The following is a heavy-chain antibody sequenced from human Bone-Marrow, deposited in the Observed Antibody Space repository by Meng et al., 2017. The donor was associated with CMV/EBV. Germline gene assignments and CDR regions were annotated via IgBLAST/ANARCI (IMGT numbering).Heavy chain of an antibody. J-gene: IGHJ4*02. CDR2: SYWNDDK. Sequence: SGPTLVKPTQTLTLTCTFSGFSLSKIGVGVGWIRQPPGKALEWLALSYWNDDKSYSPSLKSRLTVTKETSKNQVVLTMTNMDPVDTATYYCAHKDYKTLNGYWGQGTLVTVSS. D-gene: IGHD4-11*01. V-gene: IGHV2-5*01. CDR1: GFSLSKIGVG. CDR3: AHKDYKTLNGY.